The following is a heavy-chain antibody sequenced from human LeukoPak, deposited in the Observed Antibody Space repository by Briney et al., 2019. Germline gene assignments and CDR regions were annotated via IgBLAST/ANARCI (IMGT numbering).Heavy chain of an antibody. V-gene: IGHV3-74*01. CDR2: INSDGSST. J-gene: IGHJ4*02. Sequence: GGSLRLSCAASGFTFSNYWMHWVRQAPGKGLVWVSRINSDGSSTSYADSVKGRFTISRDNAKKSLYLQMNCLRAEDTALYYCARVIGKFTRYFEWLGHFDYWGQGTLVTVSS. CDR1: GFTFSNYW. D-gene: IGHD3-9*01. CDR3: ARVIGKFTRYFEWLGHFDY.